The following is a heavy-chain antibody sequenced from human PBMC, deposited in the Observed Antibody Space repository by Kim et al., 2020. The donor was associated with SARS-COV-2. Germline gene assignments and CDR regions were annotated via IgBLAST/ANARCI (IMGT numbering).Heavy chain of an antibody. CDR3: ARALGGYYFDY. V-gene: IGHV4-4*07. CDR2: IYATESP. CDR1: GASISTYY. J-gene: IGHJ4*02. Sequence: SETLSLTCSVSGASISTYYWSWIRQPAGKGLEWIGRIYATESPNYNPSLKSRVTMSLDTSKNQFSLILNSVSAADTAGYYCARALGGYYFDYWGQGTLVT. D-gene: IGHD6-13*01.